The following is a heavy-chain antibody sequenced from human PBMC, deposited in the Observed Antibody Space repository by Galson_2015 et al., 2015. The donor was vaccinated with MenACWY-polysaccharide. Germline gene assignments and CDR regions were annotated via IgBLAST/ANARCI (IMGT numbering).Heavy chain of an antibody. J-gene: IGHJ5*02. D-gene: IGHD6-19*01. Sequence: SLRLSCAASGFTFSSYSMNWVRQAPGKGLEWVSYISSSSSTIYYADFVKGRFTISRDNAKNSLYLQMNSLRAEDTAVYYCARDLGIAVAGTNWFDPWGQGTLVTVSS. V-gene: IGHV3-48*01. CDR1: GFTFSSYS. CDR3: ARDLGIAVAGTNWFDP. CDR2: ISSSSSTI.